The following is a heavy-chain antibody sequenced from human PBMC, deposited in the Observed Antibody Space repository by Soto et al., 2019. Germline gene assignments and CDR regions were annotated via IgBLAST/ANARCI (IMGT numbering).Heavy chain of an antibody. V-gene: IGHV4-31*03. CDR1: GGSMSSGGYY. J-gene: IGHJ5*02. CDR3: ARDRHGTLALDP. D-gene: IGHD3-16*01. CDR2: IYYSGST. Sequence: QVQLQESGPGLVKPSQTLSLTCTVSGGSMSSGGYYWSWIRQHPGKGLEWIGYIYYSGSTYYNPSLKSRVTISVDTSKNQFSLKLSSVTAADTAVYYCARDRHGTLALDPWGQGTLVTVSS.